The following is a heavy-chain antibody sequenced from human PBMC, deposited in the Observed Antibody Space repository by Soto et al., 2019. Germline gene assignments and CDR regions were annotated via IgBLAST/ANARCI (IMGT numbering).Heavy chain of an antibody. V-gene: IGHV4-61*01. J-gene: IGHJ4*02. CDR1: GGSVSSGSYY. Sequence: PSETLSLTCTVSGGSVSSGSYYWSWIRQPPGKGLEWIGYIYYSGSTNYNPSLKSRVTISVDTSKNQFSLKLSSVTAADTAVYYCARSSGALNSYDFWSGYYTTWGQGTLVTV. CDR2: IYYSGST. CDR3: ARSSGALNSYDFWSGYYTT. D-gene: IGHD3-3*01.